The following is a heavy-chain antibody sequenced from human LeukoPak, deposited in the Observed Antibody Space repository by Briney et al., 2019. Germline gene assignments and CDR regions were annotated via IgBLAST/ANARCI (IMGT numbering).Heavy chain of an antibody. Sequence: SETLSLTCAVSGYSISSDYYWGWIRQPPGKGLEWIGSIYHSGSTNYNPSLKSRVTMSVDTSKNQFSLKLSSVTAADTAVYYCARAYEAHYYYYYVDVWGKGTTVTVSS. J-gene: IGHJ6*03. V-gene: IGHV4-38-2*01. D-gene: IGHD5-12*01. CDR3: ARAYEAHYYYYYVDV. CDR2: IYHSGST. CDR1: GYSISSDYY.